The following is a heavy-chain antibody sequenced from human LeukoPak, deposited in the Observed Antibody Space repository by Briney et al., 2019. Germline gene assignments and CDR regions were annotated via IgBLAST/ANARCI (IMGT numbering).Heavy chain of an antibody. CDR2: ISSSGSTI. V-gene: IGHV3-11*01. D-gene: IGHD1-26*01. CDR1: GFTFSDYY. Sequence: GGSLRLSCAASGFTFSDYYMGWIRQAPGKGLEWVSYISSSGSTIYYADSVKGRFTISRDNAKNSLYLQMNSLRAEDTAVYYCARDRKWELPLDYWGQGTLVTVSS. J-gene: IGHJ4*02. CDR3: ARDRKWELPLDY.